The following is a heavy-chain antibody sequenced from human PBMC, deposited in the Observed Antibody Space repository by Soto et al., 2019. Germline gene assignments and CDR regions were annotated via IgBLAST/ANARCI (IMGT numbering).Heavy chain of an antibody. Sequence: QVQLVQSGSEVKRPGSSVKVSCKTSGGIFKNFDIGWVRQSPGQGLEWMGEIIPLFNATNYAQKFRGRVTVTVDEYTRTAYMALTRLTSGDTAVYFCGSDAERNAQILGFWGQGKLAAVSS. CDR2: IIPLFNAT. CDR3: GSDAERNAQILGF. D-gene: IGHD2-15*01. CDR1: GGIFKNFD. J-gene: IGHJ1*01. V-gene: IGHV1-69*01.